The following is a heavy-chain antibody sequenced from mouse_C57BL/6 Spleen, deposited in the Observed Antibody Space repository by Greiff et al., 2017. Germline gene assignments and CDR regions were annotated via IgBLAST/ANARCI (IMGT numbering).Heavy chain of an antibody. J-gene: IGHJ4*01. CDR3: ARGGGPMDD. CDR2: FHPSTDDP. D-gene: IGHD1-1*02. CDR1: GYTFTTSP. Sequence: QVQLQQSGAELVKPGASVTMSCTASGYTFTTSPIEWLKQNPGKGLEWIGHFHPSTDDPTSNEKFKGKATLTVEQSSSTVYLELSRLTSDDSAVYDCARGGGPMDDWGQGTSVTVSS. V-gene: IGHV1-47*01.